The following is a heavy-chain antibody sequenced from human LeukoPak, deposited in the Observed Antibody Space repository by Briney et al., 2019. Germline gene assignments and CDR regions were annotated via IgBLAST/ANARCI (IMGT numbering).Heavy chain of an antibody. V-gene: IGHV3-74*01. J-gene: IGHJ3*02. CDR2: INTDGSST. Sequence: GGSLRLSCAASGFTFSNYWMHWVRQAPGKGLVWVSRINTDGSSTTYADSVKGRFTISRDNAKNTLYLQMNSLRAEDTAVYYCARDMSSGFLEWLYPPDTFDIWGQGTMVTVSS. CDR3: ARDMSSGFLEWLYPPDTFDI. D-gene: IGHD3-3*01. CDR1: GFTFSNYW.